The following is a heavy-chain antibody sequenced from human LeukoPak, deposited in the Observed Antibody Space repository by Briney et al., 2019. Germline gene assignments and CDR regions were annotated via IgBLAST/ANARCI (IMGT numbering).Heavy chain of an antibody. J-gene: IGHJ5*02. D-gene: IGHD6-19*01. CDR3: AKGLARRGENWCAP. CDR2: ISGSGGST. Sequence: GGSLRLSCAASGFTFSSYAMSWVRQAPGKGLEWVSAISGSGGSTYYADSVKGRFTISRDNSKNTLYLQMNSLRAEDTAVYYGAKGLARRGENWCAPWGEGTPVTASS. CDR1: GFTFSSYA. V-gene: IGHV3-23*01.